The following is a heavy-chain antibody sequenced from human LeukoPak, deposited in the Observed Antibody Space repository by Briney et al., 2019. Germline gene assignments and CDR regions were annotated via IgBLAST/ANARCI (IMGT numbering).Heavy chain of an antibody. CDR1: GFTFSSYA. V-gene: IGHV3-23*01. Sequence: GGPLRLSSAAPGFTFSSYAISSVRQAPGKGLEWVSAISGRVDRTYYADSVKGRFTISRDNSKNTLYLQMNSLRAEDTAVYYCAREYPATGHDYWGQGALVTVSS. D-gene: IGHD2-2*02. CDR2: ISGRVDRT. J-gene: IGHJ4*02. CDR3: AREYPATGHDY.